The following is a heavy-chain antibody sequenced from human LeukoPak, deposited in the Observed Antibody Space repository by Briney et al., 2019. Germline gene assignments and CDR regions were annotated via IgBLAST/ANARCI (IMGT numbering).Heavy chain of an antibody. J-gene: IGHJ4*02. CDR2: IYTSGST. Sequence: SETLSLTCTVSSGSISSYYWSWIRQPAGKGLEWIGRIYTSGSTNYNPSLKSRVTMSVDTSKNQFSLKLSSVTAADTAVYYCARDGYYYGSGTPKLDYWGQGTLVTVSS. D-gene: IGHD3-10*01. V-gene: IGHV4-4*07. CDR1: SGSISSYY. CDR3: ARDGYYYGSGTPKLDY.